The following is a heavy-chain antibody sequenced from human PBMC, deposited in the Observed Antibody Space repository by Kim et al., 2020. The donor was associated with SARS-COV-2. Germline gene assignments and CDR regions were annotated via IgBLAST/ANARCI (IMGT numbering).Heavy chain of an antibody. CDR2: IRGDGRDT. CDR3: ARARVSGSGSLDY. D-gene: IGHD3-10*01. CDR1: GFTFRDYC. Sequence: GGSLRLSCAASGFTFRDYCMNWVRQAPGKGLMWVSRIRGDGRDTHYADSVKGRFTISRDNTKNTLYLQVNSLRAEDTAVYYCARARVSGSGSLDYWGQGTPVTVSS. V-gene: IGHV3-74*01. J-gene: IGHJ4*02.